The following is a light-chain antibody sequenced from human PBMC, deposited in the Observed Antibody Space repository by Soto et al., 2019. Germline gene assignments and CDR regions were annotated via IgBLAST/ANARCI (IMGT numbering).Light chain of an antibody. Sequence: QSVLTQPPSASGTPGQRVTISCSGSRSNIGSNAVSWYQQLPGTAPKLLIYNDNQRPSGVPDRSSASKSGTSGSLAISGLQSEDEADDDCAAWDDSLNARGVFGGGTKVTVL. CDR3: AAWDDSLNARGV. CDR1: RSNIGSNA. CDR2: NDN. J-gene: IGLJ3*02. V-gene: IGLV1-44*01.